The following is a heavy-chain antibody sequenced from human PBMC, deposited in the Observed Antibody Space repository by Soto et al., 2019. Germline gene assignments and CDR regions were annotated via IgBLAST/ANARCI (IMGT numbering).Heavy chain of an antibody. Sequence: SETLSLTCAVSVYAISSCYYCGCIRQPPVKGLEWIGSMYHSGSTDYNPSLKSRITISVDTSKNQFSLKLRSATAADTAVYYCVRDYSGSSFDYWGQGTLVTVSS. CDR3: VRDYSGSSFDY. CDR2: MYHSGST. J-gene: IGHJ4*02. D-gene: IGHD1-26*01. CDR1: VYAISSCYY. V-gene: IGHV4-38-2*02.